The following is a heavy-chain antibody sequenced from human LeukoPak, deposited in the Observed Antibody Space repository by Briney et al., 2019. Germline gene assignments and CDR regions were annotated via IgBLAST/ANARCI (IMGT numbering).Heavy chain of an antibody. V-gene: IGHV4-38-2*01. CDR1: GYSISSGYY. J-gene: IGHJ4*02. D-gene: IGHD2-2*02. Sequence: PETLSLTCAVSGYSISSGYYWGWIRQPPGQGLEWIGNIYHSGSTYKNPSLKSRVTISLDTSKNQFSLRLSSVTAADTAMYYCARLSGAPVRHPIYHFDYWGQGTLVTVSS. CDR3: ARLSGAPVRHPIYHFDY. CDR2: IYHSGST.